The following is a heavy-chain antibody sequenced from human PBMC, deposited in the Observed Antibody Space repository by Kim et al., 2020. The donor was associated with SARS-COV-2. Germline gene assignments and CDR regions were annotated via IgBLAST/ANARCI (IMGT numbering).Heavy chain of an antibody. V-gene: IGHV3-30*18. J-gene: IGHJ4*02. Sequence: GGSLRLSCAASGFTFNTYGMHWVCQAPGKGLEWVAVISYDGSNKYYADSVKGRFTISRDNSKNTLYLQMNSLRIEDTAVYYCAKSFSGSYLGYDYWGQGTLVTVSS. CDR3: AKSFSGSYLGYDY. CDR2: ISYDGSNK. CDR1: GFTFNTYG. D-gene: IGHD1-26*01.